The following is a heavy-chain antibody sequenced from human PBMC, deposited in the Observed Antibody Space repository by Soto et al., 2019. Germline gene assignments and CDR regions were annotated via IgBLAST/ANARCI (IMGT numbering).Heavy chain of an antibody. V-gene: IGHV3-23*01. CDR1: GFTFSSYA. Sequence: GGSLRLSCAASGFTFSSYAMSWVRQAPGKGLEWVSAISGSGGSTYYADSVKGRFTISRDNSKNTLYLQMNSLRAEDTAVYYCATTPIAVVQKKNFDSDYWGQGTLVTVSS. CDR3: ATTPIAVVQKKNFDSDY. CDR2: ISGSGGST. J-gene: IGHJ4*02. D-gene: IGHD6-19*01.